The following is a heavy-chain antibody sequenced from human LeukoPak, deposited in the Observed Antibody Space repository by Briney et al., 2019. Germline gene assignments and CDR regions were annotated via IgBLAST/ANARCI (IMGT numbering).Heavy chain of an antibody. J-gene: IGHJ4*02. Sequence: PGRSLRLSCAASGFTFDDYAMHWVRQAPGKGLEWVSGISWNSGSIGYADSVKGRFTISRDNAKNPLYLQMNSLRVEDTAFYYCAKDNRRHYTSGPNPDSLHWGQGALVTVSS. CDR2: ISWNSGSI. D-gene: IGHD6-19*01. CDR3: AKDNRRHYTSGPNPDSLH. CDR1: GFTFDDYA. V-gene: IGHV3-9*01.